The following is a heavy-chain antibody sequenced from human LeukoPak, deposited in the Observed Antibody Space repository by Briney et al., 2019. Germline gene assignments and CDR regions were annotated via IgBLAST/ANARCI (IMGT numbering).Heavy chain of an antibody. V-gene: IGHV7-4-1*02. CDR3: ARDPHSFTYCGGDCSPGY. Sequence: ASVKVSCKASGYTFTSYAMNWVRQAPGQGLEWMGWINTNTGNPTYAQGFTGRFVFSLDTSVSTAYLQISSLRAEDTAVYYCARDPHSFTYCGGDCSPGYWGQGTLVTVSS. CDR2: INTNTGNP. J-gene: IGHJ4*02. CDR1: GYTFTSYA. D-gene: IGHD2-21*02.